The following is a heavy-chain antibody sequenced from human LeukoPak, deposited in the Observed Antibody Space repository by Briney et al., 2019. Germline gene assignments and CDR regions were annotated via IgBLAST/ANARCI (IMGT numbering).Heavy chain of an antibody. J-gene: IGHJ4*02. Sequence: GGSLRLSCAPSGFSFNSYGMHWVRQAPGKGLEWVAVIWYDGSNTYYGDSVKGRFTISRDNSKNTLYLQMNSLRADDTAVYYCARDFMGAFDSWGGGTLGTVSS. CDR1: GFSFNSYG. CDR2: IWYDGSNT. V-gene: IGHV3-33*01. D-gene: IGHD3-16*01. CDR3: ARDFMGAFDS.